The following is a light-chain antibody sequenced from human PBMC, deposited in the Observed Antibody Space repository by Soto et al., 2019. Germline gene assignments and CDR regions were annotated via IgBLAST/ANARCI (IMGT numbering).Light chain of an antibody. Sequence: QSALTQPASVSGSPGQSITISCTGSSSDVGGYNYVSWYQQHPGKAPKVMIYEVSNRPSGVSNRFSGSKSGNTASLTISGLQAEDEADYYCSSYASSNTLVFDGGTKVTVL. V-gene: IGLV2-14*01. CDR1: SSDVGGYNY. CDR2: EVS. CDR3: SSYASSNTLV. J-gene: IGLJ2*01.